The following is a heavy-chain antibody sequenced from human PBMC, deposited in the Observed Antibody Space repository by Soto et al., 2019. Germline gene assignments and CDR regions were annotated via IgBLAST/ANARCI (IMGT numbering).Heavy chain of an antibody. CDR2: IYPGDSDT. J-gene: IGHJ5*02. CDR3: ARGRCSSTSCYTRWFDP. Sequence: GESLKISCKGSGYSFTSYWIGWVRQMPGKGLEWMGIIYPGDSDTRYSPSFQGQVTISADKSISTAHLQWSSLKASDTAMYYCARGRCSSTSCYTRWFDPWGQGTLVTVSS. V-gene: IGHV5-51*01. CDR1: GYSFTSYW. D-gene: IGHD2-2*02.